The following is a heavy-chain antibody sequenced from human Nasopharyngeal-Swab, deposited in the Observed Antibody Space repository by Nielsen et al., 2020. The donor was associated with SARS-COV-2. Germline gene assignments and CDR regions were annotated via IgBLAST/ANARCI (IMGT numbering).Heavy chain of an antibody. CDR2: ISWNSGSI. CDR3: ASGDSSGYYPDY. V-gene: IGHV3-9*01. D-gene: IGHD3-22*01. CDR1: GFTFDDYA. Sequence: SLKISCAASGFTFDDYAMHWVRQAPGKGLEWVSGISWNSGSIGYADSVKGRFTISRHNAKNSLYLQMNSLRAEDTALYYCASGDSSGYYPDYWGQGTLVTVSS. J-gene: IGHJ4*02.